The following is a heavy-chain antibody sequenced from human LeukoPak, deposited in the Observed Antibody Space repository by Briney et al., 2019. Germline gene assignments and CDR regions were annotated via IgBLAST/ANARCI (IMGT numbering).Heavy chain of an antibody. CDR1: GGTFSSYA. V-gene: IGHV1-69*13. J-gene: IGHJ3*02. Sequence: ASVKVSCKASGGTFSSYAISWVRQAPGQGLEWMGGIIPIFGTANYAQKFQGRVTITADESTSTAYTELSSLRSEDTAVYYCARGEITMVRGVIRAFDIWGQGTMVTVSS. CDR2: IIPIFGTA. CDR3: ARGEITMVRGVIRAFDI. D-gene: IGHD3-10*01.